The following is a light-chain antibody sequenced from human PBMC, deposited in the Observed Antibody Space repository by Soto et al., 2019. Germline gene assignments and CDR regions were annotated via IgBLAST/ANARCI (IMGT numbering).Light chain of an antibody. J-gene: IGKJ1*01. CDR1: QSVSIN. Sequence: IVMTHSPATLSVSPWERSTLSFRASQSVSINLAWYQQKPGQAPRLLIYDTSTRATGVSGGFSGSGSGTEFTLTISGLQSEDFANYYCQQYNYWPWTFGQGTKVDIK. V-gene: IGKV3-15*01. CDR3: QQYNYWPWT. CDR2: DTS.